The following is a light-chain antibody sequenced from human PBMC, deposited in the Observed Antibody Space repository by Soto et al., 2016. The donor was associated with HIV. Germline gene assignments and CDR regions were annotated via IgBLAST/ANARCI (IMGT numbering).Light chain of an antibody. CDR1: QSLLHSNGYNY. V-gene: IGKV2-28*01. CDR3: MRVLQTPIT. Sequence: DIVLTQSPLSLPVTPGEPASISCRSSQSLLHSNGYNYLDWYLQKPGQSPQPLIYLGSNRASGVPDRYSGSGSGTDFTLKISRVEAEDVGIYYCMRVLQTPITFGQGTRLEIK. J-gene: IGKJ5*01. CDR2: LGS.